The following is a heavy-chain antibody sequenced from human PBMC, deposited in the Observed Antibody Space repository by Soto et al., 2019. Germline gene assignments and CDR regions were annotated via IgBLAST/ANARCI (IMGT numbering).Heavy chain of an antibody. Sequence: SQTLSLTFAISGDSVSSKSSAWNCISQSPSRGLEWLGRTYYRSKWSTDYAVSVKSRITINPDTSKNQFSLQLNSVTPEDTAVYYCTRALSGSYDSWGQGTLVTVSS. J-gene: IGHJ5*01. V-gene: IGHV6-1*01. CDR1: GDSVSSKSSA. CDR3: TRALSGSYDS. D-gene: IGHD1-26*01. CDR2: TYYRSKWST.